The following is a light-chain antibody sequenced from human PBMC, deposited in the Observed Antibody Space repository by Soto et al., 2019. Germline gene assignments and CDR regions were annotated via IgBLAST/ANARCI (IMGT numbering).Light chain of an antibody. CDR2: WAS. CDR3: QQYYSTLLT. CDR1: QSVLYSSNNKNY. V-gene: IGKV4-1*01. Sequence: DIVMTQSPDSLAVSLGERATINCKSSQSVLYSSNNKNYLAWYQQKPGQPPKLLIYWASIRESGVPDRFSGSGSGTDFTLTISSLQAEDEAVYYCQQYYSTLLTFGGGTKVEIK. J-gene: IGKJ4*01.